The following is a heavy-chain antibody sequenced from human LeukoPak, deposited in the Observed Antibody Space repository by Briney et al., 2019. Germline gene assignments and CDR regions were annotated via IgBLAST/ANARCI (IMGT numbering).Heavy chain of an antibody. CDR3: TTDWPTYYYDSSGYPFFDY. Sequence: GGSLRLSCAASGFTFSSYGMHWVRQAPGKGLEWVGRIKSKTDGGTTDYAAPVKGRFTISRDDSKNTLYLQMNSLKTEDTAVYYCTTDWPTYYYDSSGYPFFDYWGQGTLVTVSS. CDR2: IKSKTDGGTT. V-gene: IGHV3-15*07. CDR1: GFTFSSYG. J-gene: IGHJ4*02. D-gene: IGHD3-22*01.